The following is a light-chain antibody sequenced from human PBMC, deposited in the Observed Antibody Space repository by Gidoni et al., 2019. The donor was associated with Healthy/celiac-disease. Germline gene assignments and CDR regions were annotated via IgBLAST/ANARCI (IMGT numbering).Light chain of an antibody. CDR3: QQRSNWT. J-gene: IGKJ1*01. CDR2: DAS. Sequence: EIVLTQSPGTLSLSPGERATLSCRASQSVSSYLAWYQQKPGQAPRLLIYDASNRATGIPARFSGSGSGTDFTLTISSLEPEDFAVYYCQQRSNWTFXQXTKVEIK. CDR1: QSVSSY. V-gene: IGKV3-11*01.